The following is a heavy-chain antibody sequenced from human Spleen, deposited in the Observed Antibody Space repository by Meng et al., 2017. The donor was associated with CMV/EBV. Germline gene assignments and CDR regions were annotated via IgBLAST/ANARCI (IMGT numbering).Heavy chain of an antibody. CDR2: INHSGST. Sequence: GSLRLSCVGSGFMFSSYSMNWVRQPPGKGLEWIGEINHSGSTNYNPSLKSRVTISLDTPKNQFSLKLSSVTAADTAVYYCARGLGDPFGVVIEDYWGQGTLVAVSS. D-gene: IGHD3-3*01. CDR1: GFMFSSYS. CDR3: ARGLGDPFGVVIEDY. V-gene: IGHV4-34*01. J-gene: IGHJ4*02.